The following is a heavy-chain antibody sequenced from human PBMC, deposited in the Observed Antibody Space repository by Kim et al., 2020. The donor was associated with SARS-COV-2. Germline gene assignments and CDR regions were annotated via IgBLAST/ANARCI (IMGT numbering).Heavy chain of an antibody. CDR1: GYSFSAYS. V-gene: IGHV1-18*04. CDR3: ARIHTYNWFDS. CDR2: ISTYNGKT. Sequence: ASVKVSCKTSGYSFSAYSLTWVRQAPGQGLELMGWISTYNGKTDYAPQLQGRVTMTIDSSTSTAYMELRSLTFDDTAMYYCARIHTYNWFDSWGQGTRITVAS. D-gene: IGHD3-16*01. J-gene: IGHJ5*01.